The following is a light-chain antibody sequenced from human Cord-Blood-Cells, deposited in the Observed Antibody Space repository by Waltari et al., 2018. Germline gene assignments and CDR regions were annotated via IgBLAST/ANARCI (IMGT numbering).Light chain of an antibody. Sequence: QSALTQPASVSGSPGQSITISCTGTSSDVGSYNLVSWYQQHPGKDPKLMIYEGNKRPSGVSNRFSGSKSGNTAYLTVSGLQAEDEADYDCCSYAGSSTFVVFGGGTKLTVL. V-gene: IGLV2-23*03. CDR3: CSYAGSSTFVV. CDR2: EGN. J-gene: IGLJ2*01. CDR1: SSDVGSYNL.